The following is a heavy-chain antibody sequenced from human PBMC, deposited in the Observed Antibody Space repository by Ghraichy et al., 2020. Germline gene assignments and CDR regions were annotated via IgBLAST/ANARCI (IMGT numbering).Heavy chain of an antibody. D-gene: IGHD6-6*01. Sequence: LSLTCTVSGGSISSSSYYWGWIRQPPGKGLEWIGSIYYSGSTYYNPSLKSRVTISVDTSKNQFSLKLSSVTAADTAVYYCARHVSGLYSSSPYFDYWGQGTLVTVSS. CDR1: GGSISSSSYY. CDR3: ARHVSGLYSSSPYFDY. CDR2: IYYSGST. V-gene: IGHV4-39*01. J-gene: IGHJ4*02.